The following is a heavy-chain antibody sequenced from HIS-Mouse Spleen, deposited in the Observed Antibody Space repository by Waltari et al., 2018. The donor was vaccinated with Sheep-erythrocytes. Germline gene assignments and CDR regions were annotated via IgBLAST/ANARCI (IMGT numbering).Heavy chain of an antibody. CDR2: INPHSGGT. Sequence: QVQLVQSGAEVKKPGASVKVSCKASGYTFTGYYMHWVRQAPGQGLEWMGWINPHSGGTNYAQKFQGRVTMTRDTSISTAYMELSRLRSDDTAVYYCARWRMEVVMYDYWGQGTLVTVSS. J-gene: IGHJ4*02. CDR1: GYTFTGYY. CDR3: ARWRMEVVMYDY. V-gene: IGHV1-2*02. D-gene: IGHD2-15*01.